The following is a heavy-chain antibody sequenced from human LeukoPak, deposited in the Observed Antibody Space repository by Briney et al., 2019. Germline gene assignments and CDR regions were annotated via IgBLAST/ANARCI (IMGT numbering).Heavy chain of an antibody. CDR1: GGSISSYY. Sequence: SQTLSLTCNLSGGSISSYYWGWIRQPPGKGLEWIGSMYHSGSTYNNPSLKSRVTISVDTSKNQFSLKLSSVTAADTAVYYCARDITGSFDYWGQGNLVTVSS. CDR3: ARDITGSFDY. J-gene: IGHJ4*02. V-gene: IGHV4-39*07. D-gene: IGHD1-14*01. CDR2: MYHSGST.